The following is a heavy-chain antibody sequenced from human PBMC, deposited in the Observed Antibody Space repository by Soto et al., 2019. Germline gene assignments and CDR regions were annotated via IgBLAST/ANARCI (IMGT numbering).Heavy chain of an antibody. CDR3: ARESEDLTSNFDY. CDR1: GFTFTRYS. J-gene: IGHJ4*02. Sequence: GVSLRLSCAASGFTFTRYSMNWVRQAPGKGLEWVSSISSTTNYIYYGDSMKGRFTISRDNAKNSLYLEMNSLRAEDTAVYYCARESEDLTSNFDYWGQGTLVTVS. CDR2: ISSTTNYI. V-gene: IGHV3-21*06.